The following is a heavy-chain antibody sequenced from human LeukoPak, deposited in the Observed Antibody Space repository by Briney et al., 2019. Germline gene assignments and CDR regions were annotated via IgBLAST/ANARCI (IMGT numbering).Heavy chain of an antibody. CDR3: ASRGYSYGHDY. J-gene: IGHJ4*02. CDR1: GYTFTSYG. CDR2: ISAYNGNT. D-gene: IGHD5-18*01. Sequence: ASVKVSCKASGYTFTSYGISWVRQAPGQGLEWMGWISAYNGNTNYAQKLQGRVTMTTDTSTGTAYMELRSLRSDDTAAYYCASRGYSYGHDYWGQGTLVTVSS. V-gene: IGHV1-18*01.